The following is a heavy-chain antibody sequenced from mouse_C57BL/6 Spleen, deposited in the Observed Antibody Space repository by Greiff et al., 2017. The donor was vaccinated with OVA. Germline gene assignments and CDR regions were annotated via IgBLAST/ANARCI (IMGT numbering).Heavy chain of an antibody. D-gene: IGHD2-2*01. CDR3: TRADGYEGYFDY. CDR2: ISSGGDYI. J-gene: IGHJ2*01. Sequence: EVMLVESGEGLVKPGGSLKLSCAASGFTFSSYAMSWVRQTPEKRLEWVAYISSGGDYIYYADTVKGRFTISRDNARNTLYLQMSSLKSEDTAMYYCTRADGYEGYFDYWGQGTTLTVSS. CDR1: GFTFSSYA. V-gene: IGHV5-9-1*02.